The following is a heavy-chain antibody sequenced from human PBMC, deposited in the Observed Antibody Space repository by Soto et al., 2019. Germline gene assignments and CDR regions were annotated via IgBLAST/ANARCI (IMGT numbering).Heavy chain of an antibody. CDR2: FDGVVDST. J-gene: IGHJ4*02. D-gene: IGHD3-10*01. V-gene: IGHV3-23*01. CDR1: GFTFSNYA. CDR3: AKPFSSGSQSSYVTFDS. Sequence: PGGSLRLSCAASGFTFSNYAMTWVRQAPGKGLEWVSSFDGVVDSTHYADSVKGRFTISRGISKDTLYLQMNNLRAEDTAVYYCAKPFSSGSQSSYVTFDSWGQGTLVAVSS.